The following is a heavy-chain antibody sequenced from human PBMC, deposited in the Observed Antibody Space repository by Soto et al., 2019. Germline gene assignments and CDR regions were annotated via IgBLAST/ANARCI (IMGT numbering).Heavy chain of an antibody. V-gene: IGHV4-59*01. CDR1: GGSISSYY. D-gene: IGHD3-3*01. CDR2: IYYSGST. Sequence: ASETLSLTCTVSGGSISSYYWSWIRQPPGKGLEWIGYIYYSGSTNYNPSLKSRVTISVDTSKNQFSLKLSSVTAADTAVYYCASYDFWSGYGNWFDPWGQGTLVTVSS. J-gene: IGHJ5*02. CDR3: ASYDFWSGYGNWFDP.